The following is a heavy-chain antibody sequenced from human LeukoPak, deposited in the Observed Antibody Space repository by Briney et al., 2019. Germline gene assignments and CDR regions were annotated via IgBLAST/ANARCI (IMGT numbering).Heavy chain of an antibody. CDR2: IDKDGSEK. J-gene: IGHJ6*02. CDR3: ATYTNWVAGDV. Sequence: GGSLRLSCAASGFTVSSNYMSWVRQAPGKGLEWVADIDKDGSEKDYVDSVSGRFTISRDNAKNSVYLQMDSLRAEDTAVYYCATYTNWVAGDVWGQGTTVSVSS. CDR1: GFTVSSNY. D-gene: IGHD3-16*01. V-gene: IGHV3-7*01.